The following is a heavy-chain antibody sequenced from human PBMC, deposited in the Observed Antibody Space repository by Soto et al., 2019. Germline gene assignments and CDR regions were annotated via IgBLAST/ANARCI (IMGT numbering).Heavy chain of an antibody. CDR1: GYTFTHYG. V-gene: IGHV1-18*04. CDR2: ISAYNGNT. CDR3: ARDAPVSGVPFWDY. Sequence: QIQLVQSGAEMKKPGASVKVSCKPSGYTFTHYGVSWLRQAPGQGLEWMGWISAYNGNTDYAHKFQGRVALTTDTSTSTADRELRGLSPDDAADYYSARDAPVSGVPFWDYWGHGTLVTVAS. D-gene: IGHD2-15*01. J-gene: IGHJ4*01.